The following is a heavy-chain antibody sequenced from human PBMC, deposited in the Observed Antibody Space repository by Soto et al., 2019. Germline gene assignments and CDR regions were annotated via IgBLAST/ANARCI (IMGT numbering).Heavy chain of an antibody. CDR1: GFTFITYG. CDR3: ARKAMGAPVDQ. Sequence: QVQLVQSGAEVKKPGASVKVSCKASGFTFITYGFTWVRQAPGQGLEWMGWISAYNGDTHYAQKVQGTVTMTTDTCTSTAYMELRSLTSDDTAVYYCARKAMGAPVDQWGQGTLVIVSS. CDR2: ISAYNGDT. J-gene: IGHJ4*02. D-gene: IGHD5-18*01. V-gene: IGHV1-18*01.